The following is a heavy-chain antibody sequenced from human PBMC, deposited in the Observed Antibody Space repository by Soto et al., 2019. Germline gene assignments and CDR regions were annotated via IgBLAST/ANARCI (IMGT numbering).Heavy chain of an antibody. V-gene: IGHV3-7*03. Sequence: SLRLSCAASGFTFSSYWMSWVRQAPGKGLEWVANIKQDGSEKYYVDSVKGRFTISRDNAKNSLYLQMNSLRAEDTAVYYCARDKPHRGHPHPTLWFDPWGQGTLVTVSS. D-gene: IGHD3-10*01. CDR1: GFTFSSYW. CDR2: IKQDGSEK. J-gene: IGHJ5*02. CDR3: ARDKPHRGHPHPTLWFDP.